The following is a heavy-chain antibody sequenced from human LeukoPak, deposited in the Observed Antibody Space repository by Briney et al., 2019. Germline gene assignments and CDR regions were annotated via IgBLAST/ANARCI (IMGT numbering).Heavy chain of an antibody. J-gene: IGHJ3*02. CDR2: IYHSGST. CDR1: GGSISSGGYS. V-gene: IGHV4-30-2*01. D-gene: IGHD1-26*01. Sequence: SETLSLTCAVSGGSISSGGYSWSWIRQPPEKGLEWIGYIYHSGSTNYNPSLKSRVTISVDTSKNQFSLKLSSVTAADTAVYYCASTGALSGSYAGDAFDIWGQGTMVTVSS. CDR3: ASTGALSGSYAGDAFDI.